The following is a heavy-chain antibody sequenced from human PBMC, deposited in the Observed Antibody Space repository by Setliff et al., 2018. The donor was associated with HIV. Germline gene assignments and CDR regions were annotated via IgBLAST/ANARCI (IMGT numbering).Heavy chain of an antibody. J-gene: IGHJ6*03. D-gene: IGHD4-17*01. V-gene: IGHV3-48*01. Sequence: GGSLRLSCVGSGFIFSNYRMNWVRQAPGKGLEWIAYISSTGITTYYAGSVKGRFTISRDNDNNSLYLQMSGLSAEDTAVYYCARGPTTVTNYYYYYMDVWGKGTTVTVSS. CDR3: ARGPTTVTNYYYYYMDV. CDR2: ISSTGITT. CDR1: GFIFSNYR.